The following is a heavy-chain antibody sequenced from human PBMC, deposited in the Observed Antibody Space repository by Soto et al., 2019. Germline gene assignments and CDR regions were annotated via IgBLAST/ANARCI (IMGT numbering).Heavy chain of an antibody. CDR3: ARARAALWFGEFLRRGMDV. CDR1: GYTFTGYY. D-gene: IGHD3-10*01. V-gene: IGHV1-2*02. J-gene: IGHJ6*02. CDR2: IDPNSGVT. Sequence: ASVKVSCKASGYTFTGYYMHWVRQAPGQGLEGVGWIDPNSGVTNYAQKVQGRVTMTRDTCISTGYMELSRLRSDDTAVYYCARARAALWFGEFLRRGMDVWGQGTTVSVSS.